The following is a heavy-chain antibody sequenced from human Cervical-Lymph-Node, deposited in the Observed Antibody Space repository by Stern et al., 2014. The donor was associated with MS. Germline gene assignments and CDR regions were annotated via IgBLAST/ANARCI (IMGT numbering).Heavy chain of an antibody. CDR2: IYYSGST. CDR1: GGSISSGAYY. CDR3: ARDTEGYTGNYYYYGMDV. D-gene: IGHD5-18*01. V-gene: IGHV4-31*03. Sequence: QLQLQESGPGLVKPSQTLSLTCTVSGGSISSGAYYWSWIRQHPGKGLEWIGYIYYSGSTYYNPSLKSRVTISVDTSKNQFSLKLSSVTAADTAVYYCARDTEGYTGNYYYYGMDVWGQGTTVTVSS. J-gene: IGHJ6*02.